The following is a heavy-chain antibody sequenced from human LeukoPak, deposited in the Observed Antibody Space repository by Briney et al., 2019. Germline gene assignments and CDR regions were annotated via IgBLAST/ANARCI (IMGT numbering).Heavy chain of an antibody. Sequence: GGSLRLSCAASGCTFSSYGMHWVRQAPGKGLEWVSASSGSCGSTYYADSVKGRFTISRDNSENTLYLQMISLRAEDKAVYYCAKVIVVVPAPAPVAFDAWAKGQWSPSLQ. D-gene: IGHD2-15*01. J-gene: IGHJ3*01. CDR3: AKVIVVVPAPAPVAFDA. CDR2: SSGSCGST. CDR1: GCTFSSYG. V-gene: IGHV3-23*01.